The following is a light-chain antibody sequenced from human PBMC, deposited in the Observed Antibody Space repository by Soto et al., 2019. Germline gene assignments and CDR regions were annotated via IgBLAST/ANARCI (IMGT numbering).Light chain of an antibody. CDR2: AAS. CDR1: QSIGGY. CDR3: QQSYSNPFT. Sequence: DIQMTQSPSSLSASVVDRVTVTCRSSQSIGGYLNWYQQKPGKAPKLLMHAASTLQSGVPSRFSGSGSGKDYPLTISSLQPEDFATYCCQQSYSNPFTFGPGTQVEIK. J-gene: IGKJ3*01. V-gene: IGKV1-39*01.